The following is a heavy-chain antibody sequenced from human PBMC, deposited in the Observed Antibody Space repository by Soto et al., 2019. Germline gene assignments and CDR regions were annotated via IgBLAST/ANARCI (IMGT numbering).Heavy chain of an antibody. CDR2: IYYSGST. D-gene: IGHD2-15*01. Sequence: SETLSLTCTVSGGSISSSSYYWGWIRQPPGKGLEWIGSIYYSGSTYYNPSLKSRVTISVDTSKNQFSLKLSSVTAADTAVYYCAESMVVAATPLYMDVWGKGTTVTVSS. V-gene: IGHV4-39*01. CDR3: AESMVVAATPLYMDV. CDR1: GGSISSSSYY. J-gene: IGHJ6*03.